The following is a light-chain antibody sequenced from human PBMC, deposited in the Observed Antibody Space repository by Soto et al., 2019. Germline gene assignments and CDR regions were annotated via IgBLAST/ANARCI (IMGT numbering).Light chain of an antibody. J-gene: IGLJ2*01. CDR2: RNN. V-gene: IGLV1-47*01. CDR3: AAWDDTLSRVV. Sequence: QLVLTQPPSASGTPGQRVTISCSGSSSNIGINYVYWYQQLPGTAPKLLIYRNNQRPSGVPERFSGSKSGTPASLAISGLRSEDEADYYCAAWDDTLSRVVFGGGTKVTVL. CDR1: SSNIGINY.